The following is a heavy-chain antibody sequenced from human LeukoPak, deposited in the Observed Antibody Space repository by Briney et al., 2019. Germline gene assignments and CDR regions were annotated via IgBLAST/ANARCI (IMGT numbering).Heavy chain of an antibody. CDR3: ARLTYGSGD. Sequence: PSETLSLTCTVSGGSISSSSYYWGWIRQPPGKGLEWIGRIYTSGSTNYNPSLKSRVTISVDTSKNQFSLKLSSVTAADTAVYYCARLTYGSGDWGQGTLVTVSS. V-gene: IGHV4-61*02. CDR1: GGSISSSSYY. CDR2: IYTSGST. J-gene: IGHJ4*02. D-gene: IGHD3-10*01.